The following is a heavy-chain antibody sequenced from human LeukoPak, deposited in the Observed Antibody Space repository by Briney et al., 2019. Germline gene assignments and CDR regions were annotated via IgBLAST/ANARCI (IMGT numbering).Heavy chain of an antibody. D-gene: IGHD3-16*01. J-gene: IGHJ4*02. CDR2: ISYDGSNK. Sequence: GRSLRLSCAASGFTFSSYGMHWVRQAPGKGLEWVAVISYDGSNKYYADSVKGRFTISRDNSKNTLYLQMNSLRAEDTAVYYCATSDPSYVLGGGDYWGQGTLVTVSS. CDR3: ATSDPSYVLGGGDY. V-gene: IGHV3-30*03. CDR1: GFTFSSYG.